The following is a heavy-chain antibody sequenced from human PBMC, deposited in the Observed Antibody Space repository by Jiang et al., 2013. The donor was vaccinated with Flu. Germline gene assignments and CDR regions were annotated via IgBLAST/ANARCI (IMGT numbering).Heavy chain of an antibody. D-gene: IGHD6-19*01. Sequence: EWSSGVSGSGDNTYYTDSVKGRFTISRDNSKNTLDLQMNSLRAEDTAVYYCAKVRVTGTYVVDYWGQGTLVTVSS. V-gene: IGHV3-23*01. CDR2: VSGSGDNT. CDR3: AKVRVTGTYVVDY. J-gene: IGHJ4*02.